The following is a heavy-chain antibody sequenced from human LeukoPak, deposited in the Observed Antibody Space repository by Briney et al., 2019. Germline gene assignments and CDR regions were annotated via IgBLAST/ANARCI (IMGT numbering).Heavy chain of an antibody. CDR1: GFTFDDYA. CDR2: ISGDGGST. CDR3: AKDIDSSGYYYFDY. Sequence: PGGSLRLSCAASGFTFDDYAMHWVRQAPGKGLEWASLISGDGGSTYYADSVKGRFTISRDNSKNSLYLQMNSLRTEDTALYYCAKDIDSSGYYYFDYWGQGTLVTVSS. V-gene: IGHV3-43*02. J-gene: IGHJ4*02. D-gene: IGHD3-22*01.